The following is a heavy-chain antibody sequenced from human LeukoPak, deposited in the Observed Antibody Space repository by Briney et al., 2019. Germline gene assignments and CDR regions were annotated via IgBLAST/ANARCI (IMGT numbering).Heavy chain of an antibody. CDR3: AKDQGGYSSSWYNY. CDR2: ISGSGGST. D-gene: IGHD6-13*01. Sequence: PGGSLRLSCAASGFTVSSYGMSWVRQAPGKGLEWVSAISGSGGSTYYADSVKGRFTISRDNSKNTLYLQMNSLRAEDTAVYYCAKDQGGYSSSWYNYWGQGTLVTVSS. V-gene: IGHV3-23*01. CDR1: GFTVSSYG. J-gene: IGHJ4*02.